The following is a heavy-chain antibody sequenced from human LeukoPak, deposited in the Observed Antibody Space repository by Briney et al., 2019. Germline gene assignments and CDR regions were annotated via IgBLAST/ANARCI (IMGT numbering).Heavy chain of an antibody. CDR2: VFHTGIT. V-gene: IGHV4-39*01. Sequence: PSETLSPTCPVSGGSITGKNDYWGWIRQTPGKGLEWIGTVFHTGITHYNPSLKSRISISVDTSKNQFPLNLNSVTAADTALYYCARHGILTDHSVRIWGQGILVTVSA. CDR3: ARHGILTDHSVRI. J-gene: IGHJ4*02. CDR1: GGSITGKNDY. D-gene: IGHD3-9*01.